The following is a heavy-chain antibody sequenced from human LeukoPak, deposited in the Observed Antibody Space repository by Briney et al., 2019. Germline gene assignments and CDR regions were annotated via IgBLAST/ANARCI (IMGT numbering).Heavy chain of an antibody. J-gene: IGHJ6*04. CDR1: GYTFTSYG. V-gene: IGHV1-18*04. Sequence: GASVKVSCKASGYTFTSYGISWVRQAPGQVLEWMGWISAYNGNTNYAQKLQGRVTMTTDTSTSTAYMELRSLRSDDTAVYYCARGGIAAAGTRIYYYYGMDVWGKGTTVTVSS. CDR3: ARGGIAAAGTRIYYYYGMDV. CDR2: ISAYNGNT. D-gene: IGHD6-13*01.